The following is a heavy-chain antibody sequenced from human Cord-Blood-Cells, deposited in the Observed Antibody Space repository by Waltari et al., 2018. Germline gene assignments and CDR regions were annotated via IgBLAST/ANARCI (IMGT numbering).Heavy chain of an antibody. CDR1: GGTFSTYA. CDR3: ARVGGYCSSTSCYWFDP. J-gene: IGHJ5*02. D-gene: IGHD2-2*01. V-gene: IGHV1-69*01. Sequence: QVQLVQSGAEVKKPWSSVKVSCTASGGTFSTYAISWGRQAPGQGLEWMGGIIPIFGTANYAQKFQGRVTITADESTSTAYMELSSLRSEDTAVYYCARVGGYCSSTSCYWFDPWGQGTLVTVSS. CDR2: IIPIFGTA.